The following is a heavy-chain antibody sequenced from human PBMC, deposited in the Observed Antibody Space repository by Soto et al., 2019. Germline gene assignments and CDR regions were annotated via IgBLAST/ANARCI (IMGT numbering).Heavy chain of an antibody. J-gene: IGHJ6*02. CDR1: GYTFTSYG. D-gene: IGHD6-13*01. CDR2: ISAYNGNT. V-gene: IGHV1-18*01. CDR3: ARDSEYSSSWYPYYYHGMDV. Sequence: QVQLVQSGAEVKKPGASVKVSCKASGYTFTSYGISWVRQAPGQGLEWMGWISAYNGNTNYAQKLQGRVTMTTDTSTSTAYMELRSLRSDDTAVYYCARDSEYSSSWYPYYYHGMDVWGQGTTVTVSS.